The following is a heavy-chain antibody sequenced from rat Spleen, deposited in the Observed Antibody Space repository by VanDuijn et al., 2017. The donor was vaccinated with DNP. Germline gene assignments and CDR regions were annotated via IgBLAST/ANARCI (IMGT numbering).Heavy chain of an antibody. J-gene: IGHJ2*01. V-gene: IGHV5S13*01. CDR3: ARGGRSYFDY. CDR2: ITNSGGNS. D-gene: IGHD1-11*01. Sequence: EVQLVESGGGSVQPGRSLKLSCAASGFTFSNYAMAWVRQAPTKGLEWVASITNSGGNSYYRDSVKGRFTISRDNAQNTLYLQMSKLGSEDTAIYYCARGGRSYFDYWGQGVTVTVSS. CDR1: GFTFSNYA.